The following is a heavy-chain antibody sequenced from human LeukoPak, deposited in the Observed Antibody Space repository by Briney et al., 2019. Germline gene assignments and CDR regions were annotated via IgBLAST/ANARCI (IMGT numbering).Heavy chain of an antibody. CDR1: GFTFSSYA. D-gene: IGHD2-2*01. J-gene: IGHJ2*01. CDR2: LSGSGGST. V-gene: IGHV3-23*01. CDR3: AGSRLGYCRSTSGYGLFFDL. Sequence: PGGPLRLSCAASGFTFSSYAMSWVRQAPGKGLEWGSALSGSGGSTYYADSVKSRFTISRDNSKNTLYLQMYSVRDENTRVYYCAGSRLGYCRSTSGYGLFFDLWGRGTLVTVSS.